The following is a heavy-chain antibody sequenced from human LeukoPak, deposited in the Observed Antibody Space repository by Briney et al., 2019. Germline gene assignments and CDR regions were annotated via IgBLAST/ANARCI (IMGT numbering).Heavy chain of an antibody. Sequence: GGCLRLSCAASGFTFSSYWMSWVRHTPEEGLEWGSNIKQDGSEKYYVDSVKGRFTIYRDNAKNSLYLQMNSLRAEDTAVYYCARDEDIAAAGTDFDYWGQGTLVTVSS. CDR3: ARDEDIAAAGTDFDY. D-gene: IGHD6-13*01. V-gene: IGHV3-7*04. CDR1: GFTFSSYW. CDR2: IKQDGSEK. J-gene: IGHJ4*02.